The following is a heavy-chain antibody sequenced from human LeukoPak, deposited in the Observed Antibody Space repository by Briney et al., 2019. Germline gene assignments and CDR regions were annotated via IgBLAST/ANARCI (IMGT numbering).Heavy chain of an antibody. V-gene: IGHV3-30*18. CDR3: AKDGYSSGWYGRFDY. J-gene: IGHJ4*02. CDR2: ISYDGSNK. CDR1: GFTFSSYG. Sequence: GGSLRLSCAASGFTFSSYGMHWVRQAPGKGLEWVAVISYDGSNKYYADSVKGRFTISRDDSKNTLYLQMNSLRAEDTAVYYCAKDGYSSGWYGRFDYWGQGTLVTVSS. D-gene: IGHD6-19*01.